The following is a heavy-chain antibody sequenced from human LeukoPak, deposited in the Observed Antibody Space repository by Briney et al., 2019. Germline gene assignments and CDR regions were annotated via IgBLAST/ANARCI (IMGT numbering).Heavy chain of an antibody. CDR1: GGSFSCYY. J-gene: IGHJ4*02. D-gene: IGHD3-10*01. V-gene: IGHV4-34*01. Sequence: SETLSLTCAVYGGSFSCYYWSWIRQPPGKGLEWIGEINHSGSTNYNPSLKSRVTISVDTSKNQFSLKLSSVTAADTAVYYCASFRIPYYYGSGSYLVGHFDYWGQGTLVTVSS. CDR3: ASFRIPYYYGSGSYLVGHFDY. CDR2: INHSGST.